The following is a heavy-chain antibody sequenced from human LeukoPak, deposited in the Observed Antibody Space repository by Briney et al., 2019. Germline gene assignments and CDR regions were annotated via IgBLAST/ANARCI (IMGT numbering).Heavy chain of an antibody. CDR2: IYSGGST. CDR3: AKVSSNMVRGVITNFDY. J-gene: IGHJ4*02. D-gene: IGHD3-10*01. CDR1: GFTFSSYA. V-gene: IGHV3-23*03. Sequence: GGSLRLSCAASGFTFSSYAMSWVRQAPGKGLEWVSVIYSGGSTYYADSVKGRFTISRDNSKNTLYLQMNSLRAEDTAVYYCAKVSSNMVRGVITNFDYWGQGTLVTVSS.